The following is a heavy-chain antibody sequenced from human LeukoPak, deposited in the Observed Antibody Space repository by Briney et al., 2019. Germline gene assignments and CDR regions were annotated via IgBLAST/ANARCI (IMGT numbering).Heavy chain of an antibody. Sequence: PSETLSLTCTVSGGSISSGEYYWSWIRQPPRQGLEWIGYIYYSGSTYQNPSLKSRVIISVDTSKNLFSLQLSSVTAADTAMYYCAVGGWRLTFGGVVVPDAFDIWGQGTMVIVSS. CDR2: IYYSGST. D-gene: IGHD3-16*02. CDR1: GGSISSGEYY. CDR3: AVGGWRLTFGGVVVPDAFDI. J-gene: IGHJ3*02. V-gene: IGHV4-30-4*08.